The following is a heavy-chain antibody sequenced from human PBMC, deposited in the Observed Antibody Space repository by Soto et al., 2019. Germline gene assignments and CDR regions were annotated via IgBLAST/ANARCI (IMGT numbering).Heavy chain of an antibody. CDR3: ARDKKITMIVGNYGMDV. CDR1: GCTFSSYA. J-gene: IGHJ6*02. D-gene: IGHD3-22*01. Sequence: GASVKVSCKASGCTFSSYAISWVRQAPGQGLEWMGGIIPIFGTANYAQKFQGRVTITADESTSTAYMELSSLRSEDTAVYYCARDKKITMIVGNYGMDVWGQGTKVTVSS. CDR2: IIPIFGTA. V-gene: IGHV1-69*13.